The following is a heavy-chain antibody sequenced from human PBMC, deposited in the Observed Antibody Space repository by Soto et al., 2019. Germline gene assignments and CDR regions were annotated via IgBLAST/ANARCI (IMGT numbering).Heavy chain of an antibody. Sequence: GGSLRLSCAASGFTFISYAMSWVRQAPGKGLEWVSAISGSGGSTYYADYVKGRFTISRDNSKNTLYLQMNSLRAEDTAVYYCAKSAVATILYYYYGMDVWGQGTTVTVSS. D-gene: IGHD5-12*01. V-gene: IGHV3-23*01. CDR1: GFTFISYA. CDR3: AKSAVATILYYYYGMDV. J-gene: IGHJ6*02. CDR2: ISGSGGST.